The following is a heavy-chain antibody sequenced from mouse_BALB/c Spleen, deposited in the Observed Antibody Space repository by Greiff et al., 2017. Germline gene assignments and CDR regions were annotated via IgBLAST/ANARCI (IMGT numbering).Heavy chain of an antibody. CDR2: ISDGGSYT. D-gene: IGHD2-14*01. CDR3: ARDNYRYGAWFAY. Sequence: EVMLVESGGGLVKPGGSLKLSCAASGFTFSDYYMYWVRQTPEKRLEWVATISDGGSYTYYPDSVKGRFTISRDNAKNNLYLQMSSLKSEDTAMYYCARDNYRYGAWFAYWGQGTLVTVSA. J-gene: IGHJ3*01. V-gene: IGHV5-4*02. CDR1: GFTFSDYY.